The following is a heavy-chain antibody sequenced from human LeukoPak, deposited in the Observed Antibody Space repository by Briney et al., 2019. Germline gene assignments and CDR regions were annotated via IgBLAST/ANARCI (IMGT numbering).Heavy chain of an antibody. J-gene: IGHJ5*02. Sequence: SETLSLTCTVSGVSLSGYYWGWIRQTPGKGLEWTGEINHSGRTNYNPSLKSRVTISADTSKNQFSLDLRSVTAADTAVYYCARAYYSTSWFPHWGQGALVTVSS. CDR3: ARAYYSTSWFPH. CDR2: INHSGRT. D-gene: IGHD3-10*01. V-gene: IGHV4-34*01. CDR1: GVSLSGYY.